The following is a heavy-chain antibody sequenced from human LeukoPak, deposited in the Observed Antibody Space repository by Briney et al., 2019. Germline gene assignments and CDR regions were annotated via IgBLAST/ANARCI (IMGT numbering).Heavy chain of an antibody. CDR3: ARDVIGLIDY. Sequence: GGSLRLSCAASGFTFSSHWMSWVRQAPGKGLEWVANIKQDGSEKYYVDSVKGRFTISRDNAKNSLCLQMNSLRAEDTAVYYCARDVIGLIDYWGQGTLVTVSS. V-gene: IGHV3-7*01. CDR2: IKQDGSEK. J-gene: IGHJ4*02. D-gene: IGHD3-16*02. CDR1: GFTFSSHW.